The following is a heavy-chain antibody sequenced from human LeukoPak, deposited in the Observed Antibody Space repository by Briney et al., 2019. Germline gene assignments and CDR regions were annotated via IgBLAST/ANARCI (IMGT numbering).Heavy chain of an antibody. D-gene: IGHD4-23*01. CDR2: IGGSGSGP. Sequence: PGGSLRLSCVASGFTFNYYAMTWVRQAPGERLEWVSTIGGSGSGPSYADSVSGRFSISRDNSNNMVYLQMHSLRAEDTAVYYCSRVNYCGNSGYHFDYWGQGTLVTVSS. CDR3: SRVNYCGNSGYHFDY. CDR1: GFTFNYYA. V-gene: IGHV3-23*01. J-gene: IGHJ4*02.